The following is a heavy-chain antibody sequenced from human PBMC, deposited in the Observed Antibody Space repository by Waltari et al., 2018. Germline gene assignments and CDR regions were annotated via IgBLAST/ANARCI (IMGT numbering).Heavy chain of an antibody. CDR1: GFTFSNLW. J-gene: IGHJ3*02. D-gene: IGHD2-15*01. CDR3: TRGFLCGDKCDSVAFDI. Sequence: EVQLVESGGDLVQPGGSLRLSCAASGFTFSNLWMNWVRQAPGKWLERVANINTNGNDKDDVDSVKGRFTISRDNAKKSLYLQMDGLRAEDTAIYHCTRGFLCGDKCDSVAFDIWGQGTMVTVSS. CDR2: INTNGNDK. V-gene: IGHV3-7*01.